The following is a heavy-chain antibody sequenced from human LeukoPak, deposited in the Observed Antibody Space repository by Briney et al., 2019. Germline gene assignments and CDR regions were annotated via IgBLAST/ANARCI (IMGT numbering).Heavy chain of an antibody. Sequence: GGSLRLSCAASGFTFSDYYMSWIRQAPGKGLEWVAFIRYDGSNKYYADSVKGRFTISRDNSRNTLYLQMNSLRAEDTAVYYCAKITDGELRRFDYWGQGTLVTVSS. CDR1: GFTFSDYY. CDR3: AKITDGELRRFDY. CDR2: IRYDGSNK. J-gene: IGHJ4*02. V-gene: IGHV3-30*02. D-gene: IGHD1-26*01.